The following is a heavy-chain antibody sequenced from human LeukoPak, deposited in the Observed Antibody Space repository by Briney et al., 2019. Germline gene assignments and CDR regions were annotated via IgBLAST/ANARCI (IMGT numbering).Heavy chain of an antibody. D-gene: IGHD2-2*01. V-gene: IGHV3-74*01. CDR1: GFTLSSHW. Sequence: GGSLRLSCAGSGFTLSSHWMHWVRQGPGKGPVWVSRIYTDGRRTDYADSVKGRFTISRDNSKNTLYLQMNSLRAEDTAVYYCAKDQADCSSSSCYERGFDYWGQGTLVTVSS. J-gene: IGHJ4*02. CDR2: IYTDGRRT. CDR3: AKDQADCSSSSCYERGFDY.